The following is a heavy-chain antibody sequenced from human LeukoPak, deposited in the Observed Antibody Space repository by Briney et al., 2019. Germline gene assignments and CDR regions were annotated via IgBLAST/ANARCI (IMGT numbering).Heavy chain of an antibody. Sequence: PSETLSLTCTVSGGSISSYYWSWIRQPPGKGLEWIGYIYYSGSTNYNPSLKSRVTISVDTSKNQFSLKLSSVTAADTAVYYCARTQGGFYGVDVWGQGTTVTVSS. CDR1: GGSISSYY. CDR2: IYYSGST. J-gene: IGHJ6*02. CDR3: ARTQGGFYGVDV. D-gene: IGHD1-26*01. V-gene: IGHV4-59*01.